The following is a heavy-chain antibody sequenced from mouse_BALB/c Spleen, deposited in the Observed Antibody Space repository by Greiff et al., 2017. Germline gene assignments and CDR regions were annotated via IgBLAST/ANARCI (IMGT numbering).Heavy chain of an antibody. D-gene: IGHD2-4*01. J-gene: IGHJ4*01. CDR3: ARSGGMITTGAMDY. V-gene: IGHV1S132*01. CDR1: GYTFTSYW. Sequence: VQLQQSGAELVKPGASVKLSCKTSGYTFTSYWIQWVKQRPGQGLGWIGEIFPGTGTTYYNEKFKGKATLTIDTSSSTAYMQLSSLTSEDSAVYFCARSGGMITTGAMDYWGQGTSVTVSS. CDR2: IFPGTGTT.